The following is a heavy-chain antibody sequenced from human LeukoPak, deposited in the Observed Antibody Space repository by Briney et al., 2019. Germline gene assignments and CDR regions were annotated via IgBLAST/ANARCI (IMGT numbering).Heavy chain of an antibody. Sequence: PSQTLSLTCTVSGGSISSGGYYWSWIRQPAGKGLEWIGRIYTSGSTNYNPSLKSRVTISVDTSKNQFSLKLSSVTAADTAVYYCARDRGSGLNWFDPWGQGTLVTVSS. J-gene: IGHJ5*02. CDR2: IYTSGST. V-gene: IGHV4-61*02. D-gene: IGHD6-19*01. CDR1: GGSISSGGYY. CDR3: ARDRGSGLNWFDP.